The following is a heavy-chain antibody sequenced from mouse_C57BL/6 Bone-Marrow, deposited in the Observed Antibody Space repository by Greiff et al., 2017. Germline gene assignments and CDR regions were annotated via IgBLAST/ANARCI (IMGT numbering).Heavy chain of an antibody. CDR1: GFSLTSYG. D-gene: IGHD1-1*01. CDR3: ARNPIYYYGSSRHYYAMDY. J-gene: IGHJ4*01. Sequence: VKLVESGPGLVQPSQSLSITCTVSGFSLTSYGVHWVRQSPGKGLEWLGVIWSGGSTDYNAAFISRLSISKDNSKSQVFFKMNSLQADDTAIYYCARNPIYYYGSSRHYYAMDYWGQGTSVTVSS. V-gene: IGHV2-2*01. CDR2: IWSGGST.